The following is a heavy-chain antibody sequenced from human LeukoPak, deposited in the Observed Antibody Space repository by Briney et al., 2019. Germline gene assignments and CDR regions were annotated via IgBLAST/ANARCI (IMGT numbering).Heavy chain of an antibody. CDR3: AKDLYDSSGYYWRDYYYGMDV. CDR1: GFTFSSYG. CDR2: ISYDGSNK. V-gene: IGHV3-30*18. J-gene: IGHJ6*02. D-gene: IGHD3-22*01. Sequence: GGSLRLSCAASGFTFSSYGMHWVRQAPGKGLEWVAVISYDGSNKYYADSVKSRFTISRDNSKNTLYLQMNSLRAEDTAVYYCAKDLYDSSGYYWRDYYYGMDVWGQGTTVTVSS.